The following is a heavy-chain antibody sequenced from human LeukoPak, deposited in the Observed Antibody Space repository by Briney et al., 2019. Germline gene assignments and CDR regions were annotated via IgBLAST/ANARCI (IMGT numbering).Heavy chain of an antibody. CDR2: ISSSGSTI. D-gene: IGHD4/OR15-4a*01. CDR3: ARVRTTMVPT. V-gene: IGHV3-48*03. CDR1: GFTFSSYE. Sequence: PGGSLRLSCAASGFTFSSYEMNWVRQAPGKGLEWVSYISSSGSTIYYADSVKGRFTISRDNAKNSLYLQMNSLRAEDTAVYYCARVRTTMVPTWGQGTLVTVSS. J-gene: IGHJ4*02.